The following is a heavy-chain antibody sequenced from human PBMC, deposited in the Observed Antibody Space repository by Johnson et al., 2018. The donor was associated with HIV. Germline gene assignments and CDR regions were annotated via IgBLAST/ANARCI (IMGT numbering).Heavy chain of an antibody. CDR1: GFTFSNFA. J-gene: IGHJ3*02. CDR3: ARGGPYYYDSSGYGAFDI. V-gene: IGHV3-30*04. Sequence: QMMLVESGGGLVKPGGSLKLSCAVSGFTFSNFALHWVRQAPGKGLEWVAIISYDGNKKDYADSVKGRFTVSRDNSKKTLYLVLDSLRAEDTALYYCARGGPYYYDSSGYGAFDIWGQGTMVTVSS. CDR2: ISYDGNKK. D-gene: IGHD3-22*01.